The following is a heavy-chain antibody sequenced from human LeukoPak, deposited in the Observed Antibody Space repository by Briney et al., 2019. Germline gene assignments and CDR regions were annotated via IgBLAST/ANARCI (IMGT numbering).Heavy chain of an antibody. Sequence: GGSLRLSCAASGFTFSSYWMSWVRQAPGKGLEWVSAISGSGGSTYYADSVKGRFTISRDNSKNTLYLQMNSLRAEDTAVYYCAKDRIAVTQTYYFDYWGQGTLVTVSS. CDR2: ISGSGGST. J-gene: IGHJ4*02. V-gene: IGHV3-23*01. CDR3: AKDRIAVTQTYYFDY. CDR1: GFTFSSYW. D-gene: IGHD6-19*01.